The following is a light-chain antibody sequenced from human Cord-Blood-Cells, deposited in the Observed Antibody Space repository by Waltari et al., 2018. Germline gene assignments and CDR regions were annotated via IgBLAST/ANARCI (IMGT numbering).Light chain of an antibody. CDR2: GKN. J-gene: IGLJ2*01. Sequence: SSELTQDPAVSVALGRTVRITCQGDSLRSYYASWYQQKPGQAPVLVIYGKNNRPSGTPDRFSGSSSGNTASLTITGAQAEDEADYYCNCRDSSGNHLVFGGGTKLTVL. V-gene: IGLV3-19*01. CDR1: SLRSYY. CDR3: NCRDSSGNHLV.